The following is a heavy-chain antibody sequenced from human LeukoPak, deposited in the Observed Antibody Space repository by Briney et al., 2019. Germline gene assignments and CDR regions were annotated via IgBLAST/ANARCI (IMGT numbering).Heavy chain of an antibody. CDR3: ATEGGSGWYGHFDH. V-gene: IGHV3-15*01. D-gene: IGHD6-19*01. J-gene: IGHJ4*02. Sequence: PGGSLRLSCVVSGFSFGNAWMTWVRQAPGKGLEWVGRIKSKTNGGTPDYAAPVKGRFTISRDDSKSTLYLQMNSLETEDTATYYCATEGGSGWYGHFDHWGRGTLVTVSS. CDR1: GFSFGNAW. CDR2: IKSKTNGGTP.